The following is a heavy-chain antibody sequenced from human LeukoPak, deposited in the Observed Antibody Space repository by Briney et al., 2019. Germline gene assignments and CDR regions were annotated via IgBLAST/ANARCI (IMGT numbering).Heavy chain of an antibody. J-gene: IGHJ4*02. V-gene: IGHV3-23*01. CDR1: GFTFSSYA. CDR2: ISGSGGST. D-gene: IGHD6-13*01. Sequence: GRSLRLSCAASGFTFSSYAMSWVRQAPGKGLEWVSAISGSGGSTYYADSVKGRFTISRDNSKNTLYLQMNSLRAEDTAVYYCAKAYSSSWYVRLFDYWGQGTLVTVSS. CDR3: AKAYSSSWYVRLFDY.